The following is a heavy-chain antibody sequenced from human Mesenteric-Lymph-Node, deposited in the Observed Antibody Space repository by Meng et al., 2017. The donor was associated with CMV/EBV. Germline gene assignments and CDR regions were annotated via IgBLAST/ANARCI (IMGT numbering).Heavy chain of an antibody. Sequence: EGALGESGGGLVQPGGSLRLSCAASGFNVRDKYMSWVRQAPGKGLEWVCIIYRGDNTYYIDSVKDRFTVSRDNSKNTMYLQMNSLRVEDTAVYYCTGDSVSNPNLDYWGQGTLVTVSS. CDR2: IYRGDNT. D-gene: IGHD3-10*01. CDR3: TGDSVSNPNLDY. V-gene: IGHV3-66*01. J-gene: IGHJ4*02. CDR1: GFNVRDKY.